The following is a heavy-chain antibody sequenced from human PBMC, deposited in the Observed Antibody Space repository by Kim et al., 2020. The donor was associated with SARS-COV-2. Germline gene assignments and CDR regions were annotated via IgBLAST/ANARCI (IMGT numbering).Heavy chain of an antibody. CDR3: ARGFSGIAAAGTDY. J-gene: IGHJ4*02. D-gene: IGHD6-13*01. V-gene: IGHV5-51*01. Sequence: SRSVQGQVTISADKSISTAYLQWSSLKASDTAMYYCARGFSGIAAAGTDYWGQGTLVTVSS.